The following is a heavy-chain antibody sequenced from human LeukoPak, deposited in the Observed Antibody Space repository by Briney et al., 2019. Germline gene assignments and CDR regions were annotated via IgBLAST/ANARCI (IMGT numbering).Heavy chain of an antibody. V-gene: IGHV6-1*01. Sequence: SQTLSLTCAVSGDSFSSKSAAWNWNRQAQSRGLEWLGRTYYRSKWHNDYAISVKSRITINPDTSKNQFFLQLKSVTPEDTAVYYCASFAADKPNDYWGQGTLVTVSS. D-gene: IGHD2-2*02. J-gene: IGHJ4*02. CDR2: TYYRSKWHN. CDR3: ASFAADKPNDY. CDR1: GDSFSSKSAA.